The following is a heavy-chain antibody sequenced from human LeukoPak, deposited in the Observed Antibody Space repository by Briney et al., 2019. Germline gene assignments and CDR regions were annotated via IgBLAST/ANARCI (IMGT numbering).Heavy chain of an antibody. CDR1: GGSISSSSYY. CDR3: ARHFRFLEWLPLYYYYYYMDV. V-gene: IGHV4-39*01. D-gene: IGHD3-3*01. J-gene: IGHJ6*03. Sequence: SETLCLTCTVSGGSISSSSYYWGWIRQPPGKGLEWIGSIYYSGSTYYNPSLKSRVTISVDTSKNQFSLKLSSVTAADTVVYYCARHFRFLEWLPLYYYYYYMDVWGKGTTVTVSS. CDR2: IYYSGST.